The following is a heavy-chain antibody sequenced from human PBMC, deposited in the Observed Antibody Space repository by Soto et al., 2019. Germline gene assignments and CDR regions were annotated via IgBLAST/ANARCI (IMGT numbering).Heavy chain of an antibody. V-gene: IGHV3-21*01. Sequence: EVQLVESGGGLVKLGGSLSLSCEASGFPFIGFGLHWFGKAPGKGLDWVSSIPSRSINIFYADSVKGRFTISRDKAKNSLYLQMTSLRAEDTAVYYCARSIEVAGTWHFDLWGRGTLVTVSS. D-gene: IGHD6-19*01. CDR2: IPSRSINI. CDR1: GFPFIGFG. J-gene: IGHJ2*01. CDR3: ARSIEVAGTWHFDL.